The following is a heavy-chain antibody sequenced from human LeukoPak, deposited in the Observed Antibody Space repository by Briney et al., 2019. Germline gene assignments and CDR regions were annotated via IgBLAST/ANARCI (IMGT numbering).Heavy chain of an antibody. Sequence: SETLSLTCAVSGGSISSGGYSWSWIRQPPGKGLEWIGYIYHSGSAYYNPSLKSRVTISVVRSKNQFSLKLSSVTAADTAVYYCAREDSGPIDYWGQGTLVTVSS. CDR3: AREDSGPIDY. CDR1: GGSISSGGYS. J-gene: IGHJ4*02. V-gene: IGHV4-30-2*01. CDR2: IYHSGSA.